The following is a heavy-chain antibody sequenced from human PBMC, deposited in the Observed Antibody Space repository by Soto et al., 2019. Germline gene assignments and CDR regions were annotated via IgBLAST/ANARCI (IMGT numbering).Heavy chain of an antibody. J-gene: IGHJ4*02. V-gene: IGHV1-58*01. CDR1: GFTFTSSA. CDR2: IVVGSGNT. CDR3: AAEKGTYYYDSSGSGSFDY. D-gene: IGHD3-22*01. Sequence: SVKVSCKASGFTFTSSAVQWVRQARGQRLEWIGWIVVGSGNTNYAQKFQERVTITRDMSTSTAYMELSSLRSEDTAVYYCAAEKGTYYYDSSGSGSFDYWGQGTLVTVSS.